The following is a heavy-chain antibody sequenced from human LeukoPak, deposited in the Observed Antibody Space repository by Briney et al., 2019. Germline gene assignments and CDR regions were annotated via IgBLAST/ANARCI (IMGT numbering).Heavy chain of an antibody. D-gene: IGHD6-19*01. CDR3: AKDGPGGWGYFDY. CDR1: GFTLRSYA. CDR2: ISGSGSST. J-gene: IGHJ4*02. Sequence: GSLRLSCAASGFTLRSYAMNWVRQAPGKGLEWVSAISGSGSSTYYADSVKGRFTISRDNSKNTLYLQMNSLRAEDTAVYYCAKDGPGGWGYFDYWGQGTLVTVSS. V-gene: IGHV3-23*01.